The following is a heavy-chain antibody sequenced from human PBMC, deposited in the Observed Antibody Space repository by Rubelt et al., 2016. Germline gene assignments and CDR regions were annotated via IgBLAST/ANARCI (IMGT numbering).Heavy chain of an antibody. V-gene: IGHV1-3*01. Sequence: QVQLVQSGAEVKKPGASVKVSCKASGYTFTSYAMHWVRQAPGQRLEWMGWINAGNGNTKYSQKFKGRVTITRDTSASTAYMELSSLGSEDTAVYYCARGLGLGYSSSWFNWFDPWGQEPWSPSPQ. CDR2: INAGNGNT. D-gene: IGHD6-13*01. J-gene: IGHJ5*02. CDR1: GYTFTSYA. CDR3: ARGLGLGYSSSWFNWFDP.